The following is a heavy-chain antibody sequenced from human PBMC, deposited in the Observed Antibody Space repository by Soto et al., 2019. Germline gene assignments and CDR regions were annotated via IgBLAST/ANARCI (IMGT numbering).Heavy chain of an antibody. CDR1: GYTFTSYG. CDR2: ISAYNGNT. V-gene: IGHV1-18*01. Sequence: GASVKVSCKASGYTFTSYGISWVRQAPGQGLEWMGWISAYNGNTNYAQKLQGRVTMTTDTSTSTAYMELRSLRSDDTAVYYCARDLERPYAHDAFAIWGQGTMVNVSS. D-gene: IGHD2-8*01. J-gene: IGHJ3*02. CDR3: ARDLERPYAHDAFAI.